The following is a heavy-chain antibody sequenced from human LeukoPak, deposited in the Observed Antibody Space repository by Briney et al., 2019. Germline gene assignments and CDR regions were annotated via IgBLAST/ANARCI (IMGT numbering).Heavy chain of an antibody. D-gene: IGHD2/OR15-2a*01. CDR3: ARLSKTDAFDI. Sequence: SETLSLTCTVSGGSISSSSYCWGWIRQPPGKGLEWIGSIYYSGSTYYNPSLKSRVTISVDTSKNQFSLKLSSVTAADTAVYYCARLSKTDAFDIWGQGTMATVSS. J-gene: IGHJ3*02. CDR2: IYYSGST. V-gene: IGHV4-39*01. CDR1: GGSISSSSYC.